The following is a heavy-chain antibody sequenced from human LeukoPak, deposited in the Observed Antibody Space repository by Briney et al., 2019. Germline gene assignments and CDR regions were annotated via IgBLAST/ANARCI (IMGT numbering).Heavy chain of an antibody. V-gene: IGHV3-7*01. CDR3: ASSSYSCSSS. J-gene: IGHJ5*02. Sequence: SGGSLRLSCAAPGFTFTNYWMIWVRQAPGKGLEWVANINEDGSKKYYVGSVEGRFTISRDNAKNSVFLQMNSLRADDTAMYYCASSSYSCSSSWGQGTLVTVSS. D-gene: IGHD3-10*01. CDR2: INEDGSKK. CDR1: GFTFTNYW.